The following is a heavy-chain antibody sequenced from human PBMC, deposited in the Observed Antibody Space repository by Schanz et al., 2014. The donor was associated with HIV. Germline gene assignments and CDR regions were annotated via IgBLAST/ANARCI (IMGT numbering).Heavy chain of an antibody. Sequence: QVQLVQSGAEVKKPGSSVKVSCKASGGTFKYYGINWVRQAPGQGLEWMGMINPSGAGTTYARKLQGRVTMTRDTSTSTVYMHLSSLRSDDTAVYFCARDFNIGDQYYFDHWGQGTLVTVSS. D-gene: IGHD2-21*02. CDR2: INPSGAGT. CDR1: GGTFKYYG. CDR3: ARDFNIGDQYYFDH. J-gene: IGHJ4*02. V-gene: IGHV1-46*02.